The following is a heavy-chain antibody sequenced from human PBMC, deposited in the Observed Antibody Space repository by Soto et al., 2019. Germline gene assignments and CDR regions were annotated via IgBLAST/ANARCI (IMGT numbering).Heavy chain of an antibody. V-gene: IGHV4-59*12. J-gene: IGHJ4*02. CDR1: GGSLRTYY. Sequence: SETLSLTCTGSGGSLRTYYLSLGRQAPGKGLEGIAYFYFYWRTNFTHSLKSRVAIFVDTSKDQFSLKLRSVTAADTAVYFCARGEPYYYDTSGFEYLDYFDLWGRGTPVTVSS. CDR2: FYFYWRT. D-gene: IGHD3-22*01. CDR3: ARGEPYYYDTSGFEYLDYFDL.